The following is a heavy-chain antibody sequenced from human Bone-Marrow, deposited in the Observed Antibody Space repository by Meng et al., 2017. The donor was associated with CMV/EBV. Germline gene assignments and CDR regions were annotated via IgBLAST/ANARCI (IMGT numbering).Heavy chain of an antibody. CDR3: ARESKIQSLFDP. D-gene: IGHD4-11*01. J-gene: IGHJ5*02. Sequence: ASVKVSCKASGYTFTNYDITWVRQAPGQGVEWMGWISAYNGNTNYAQKLQGRVTMTTDTSTSTAYMELRSLRSDDTAVYYCARESKIQSLFDPWGQGTLVTVSS. CDR1: GYTFTNYD. V-gene: IGHV1-18*01. CDR2: ISAYNGNT.